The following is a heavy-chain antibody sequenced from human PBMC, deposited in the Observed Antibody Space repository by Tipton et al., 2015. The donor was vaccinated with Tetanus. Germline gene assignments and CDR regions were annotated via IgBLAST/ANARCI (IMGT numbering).Heavy chain of an antibody. CDR1: GDSMTDFY. D-gene: IGHD5-24*01. Sequence: TLSLTCNVSGDSMTDFYWSWIRQPPGKGLEWIAYIFYNGRTQSNPSLKSRVSISVDTAKNQFSLQLKSVTAADTAIYYCARTTRRWLHPDYWGPGTLVTVSP. CDR2: IFYNGRT. J-gene: IGHJ4*02. CDR3: ARTTRRWLHPDY. V-gene: IGHV4-59*07.